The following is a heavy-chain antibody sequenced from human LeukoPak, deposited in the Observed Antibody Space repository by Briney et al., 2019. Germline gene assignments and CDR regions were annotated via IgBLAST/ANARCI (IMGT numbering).Heavy chain of an antibody. V-gene: IGHV1-46*01. CDR1: GYTFTSYY. D-gene: IGHD2-2*01. Sequence: GASVKVSCKASGYTFTSYYMHWVRQAPGQGLEWMGIINPSGGSTSYAQKFQGRVTMTEDTSTDTAYMELSSLRSEDTAVYYCATTPPRYQLPLDYWGQGTLVTVSS. J-gene: IGHJ4*02. CDR3: ATTPPRYQLPLDY. CDR2: INPSGGST.